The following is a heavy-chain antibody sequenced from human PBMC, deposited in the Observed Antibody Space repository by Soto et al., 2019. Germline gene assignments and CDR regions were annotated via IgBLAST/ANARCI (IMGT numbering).Heavy chain of an antibody. Sequence: SETLSLTCTVSGGSISSGGYYWSWIRQPPGKGLEWIGYIYYSGSTNYNPSLKSRVTISVDTSKNQFSLKLSSVTAADTAVYYCARSQYDFWSGYYVDYWGQGTLVTVSS. CDR1: GGSISSGGYY. CDR3: ARSQYDFWSGYYVDY. V-gene: IGHV4-61*08. CDR2: IYYSGST. J-gene: IGHJ4*02. D-gene: IGHD3-3*01.